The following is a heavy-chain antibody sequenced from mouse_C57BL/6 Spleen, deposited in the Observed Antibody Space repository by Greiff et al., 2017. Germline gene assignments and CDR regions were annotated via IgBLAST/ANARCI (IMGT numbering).Heavy chain of an antibody. Sequence: EVNVVESGGGLVKPGGSLKLSCAASGFTFSSYAMSWVRQTPEKRLEWVATISDGGSYTYYPDNVKGRFTISRDNAKNNLYLQMSHLKSEDTAMYYCAREITTRYYFDYWGQGTTLTVSS. CDR1: GFTFSSYA. CDR3: AREITTRYYFDY. V-gene: IGHV5-4*01. CDR2: ISDGGSYT. J-gene: IGHJ2*01. D-gene: IGHD2-4*01.